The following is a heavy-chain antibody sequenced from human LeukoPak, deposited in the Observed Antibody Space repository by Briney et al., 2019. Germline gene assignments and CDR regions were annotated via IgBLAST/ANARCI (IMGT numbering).Heavy chain of an antibody. D-gene: IGHD3-22*01. V-gene: IGHV3-30*18. Sequence: GGSLRLSCAASGFTFSSYGMHWVRLAPGKGLEWVAVISYDGSNKYYADSVKGRFTISRDNSKNTLYLQMNSLRAEDTAVYYCAKDLLNYYDSSGYYLPVWYYYYGMDVWGQGTTVTVSS. CDR1: GFTFSSYG. J-gene: IGHJ6*02. CDR3: AKDLLNYYDSSGYYLPVWYYYYGMDV. CDR2: ISYDGSNK.